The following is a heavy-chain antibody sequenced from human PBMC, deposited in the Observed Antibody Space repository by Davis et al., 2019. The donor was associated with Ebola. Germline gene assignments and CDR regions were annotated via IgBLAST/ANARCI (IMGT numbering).Heavy chain of an antibody. V-gene: IGHV4-59*12. D-gene: IGHD5-24*01. CDR1: GGSISSYY. CDR2: IYYSGST. Sequence: SETLSLTCTVSGGSISSYYWSWIRQPPGKGLEWIGYIYYSGSTNYNPSLKSRVTISVDKSKNQFSLKLSSVTAADTAVYYCARLMATIGNYWGQGTLVTVSS. J-gene: IGHJ4*02. CDR3: ARLMATIGNY.